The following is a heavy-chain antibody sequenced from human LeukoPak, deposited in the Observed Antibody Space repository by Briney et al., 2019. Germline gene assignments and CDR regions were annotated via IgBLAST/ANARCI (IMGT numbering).Heavy chain of an antibody. D-gene: IGHD4-17*01. CDR1: VFPYSIYS. V-gene: IGHV3-23*01. J-gene: IGHJ2*01. Sequence: GGSLTLSCAVSVFPYSIYSIQGARQAPGRAREWVTLISGGGGSTYYADSVRGRFTISRDNSKNTLYLQMNSLRAEDTAVYYCASGPVDYGDYWYFDLWGRGTLVTVSS. CDR3: ASGPVDYGDYWYFDL. CDR2: ISGGGGST.